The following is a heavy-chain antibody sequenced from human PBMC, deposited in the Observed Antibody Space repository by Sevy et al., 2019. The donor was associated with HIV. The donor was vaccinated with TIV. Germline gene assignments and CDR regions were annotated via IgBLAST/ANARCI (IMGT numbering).Heavy chain of an antibody. J-gene: IGHJ4*02. Sequence: GGSLRLSCAASGFTFSSYAMTWVRQAPGKGLEWVSGISASGASTYYADSVKGRFTISRDKAKNTLYLQINSLRAEDTDVYYCARTRCRDGNCFSFDSWGQGTLVTVSS. V-gene: IGHV3-23*01. CDR3: ARTRCRDGNCFSFDS. D-gene: IGHD2-15*01. CDR1: GFTFSSYA. CDR2: ISASGAST.